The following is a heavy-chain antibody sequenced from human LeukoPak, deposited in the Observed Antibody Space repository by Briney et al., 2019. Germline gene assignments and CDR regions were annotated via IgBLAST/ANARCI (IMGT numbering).Heavy chain of an antibody. J-gene: IGHJ4*02. D-gene: IGHD2-2*01. V-gene: IGHV4-59*08. CDR2: IYYSGST. CDR3: ARHCCPAAAPDY. CDR1: GGSISSYY. Sequence: SETLSLTCTVSGGSISSYYRSWIRQPPGKGLEWIGYIYYSGSTNYNPSLKSRVTISVDTSKNQFSLKLSSVTAADTAVYYCARHCCPAAAPDYWGQGTLVTVSS.